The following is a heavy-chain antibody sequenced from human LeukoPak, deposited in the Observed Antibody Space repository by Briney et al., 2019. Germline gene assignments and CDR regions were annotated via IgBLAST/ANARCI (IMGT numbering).Heavy chain of an antibody. V-gene: IGHV4-34*01. CDR1: GGSFSGYY. CDR2: INHSGST. D-gene: IGHD5-24*01. J-gene: IGHJ4*02. Sequence: SETLSLTCAVYGGSFSGYYWSWIRQPPGKGLEWIGEINHSGSTNYNPSPKSRVTISVDTSKNQFSLKLSSVTAADTAVYYCARVAWRRWLQSKRYYFDYWGQGTLVTVSS. CDR3: ARVAWRRWLQSKRYYFDY.